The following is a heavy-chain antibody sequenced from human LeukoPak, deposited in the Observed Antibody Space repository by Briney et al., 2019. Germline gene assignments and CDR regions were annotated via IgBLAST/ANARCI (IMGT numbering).Heavy chain of an antibody. CDR2: IYYSGST. CDR1: GGSISSSSYY. V-gene: IGHV4-39*07. Sequence: PSETLSLTCTVSGGSISSSSYYWGWIRQPPGKGLEWIGSIYYSGSTYYNPSLKSRVTISVDTSKNQFSLKLSSVTAADTAVYYCARGLQLWPHYWGQGTLVTVPS. J-gene: IGHJ4*02. CDR3: ARGLQLWPHY. D-gene: IGHD5-18*01.